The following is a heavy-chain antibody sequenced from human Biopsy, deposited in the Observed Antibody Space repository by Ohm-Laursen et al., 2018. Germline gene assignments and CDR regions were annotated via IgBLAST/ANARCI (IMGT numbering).Heavy chain of an antibody. J-gene: IGHJ5*02. Sequence: SDTLSLTCIVSGGSISSYYWSWIRQPPGKGLEWIGYIYYTGSTNYNPSLKSRVTISVDTSKNQLSLKVSSVTAADTALYFCARHPTGFWFDPWGHGTLVTVSS. CDR2: IYYTGST. CDR3: ARHPTGFWFDP. V-gene: IGHV4-59*08. CDR1: GGSISSYY.